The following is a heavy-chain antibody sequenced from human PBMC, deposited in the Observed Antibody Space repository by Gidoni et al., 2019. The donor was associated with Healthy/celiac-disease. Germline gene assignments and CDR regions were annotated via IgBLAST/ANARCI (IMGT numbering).Heavy chain of an antibody. V-gene: IGHV3-23*04. CDR2: ISGSGGST. CDR1: GFTFSSYA. D-gene: IGHD6-13*01. J-gene: IGHJ6*02. Sequence: EVQLVESGGGLVQPGGSLRLSCAASGFTFSSYAMSWVRQAPGKGLAWVSAISGSGGSTNYADTVKGRFTISRDNSKNTLYLQMNSLRAEDTAVYYCAKAVGAAAGGYYYYYYGMDVWGQGTTVTVSS. CDR3: AKAVGAAAGGYYYYYYGMDV.